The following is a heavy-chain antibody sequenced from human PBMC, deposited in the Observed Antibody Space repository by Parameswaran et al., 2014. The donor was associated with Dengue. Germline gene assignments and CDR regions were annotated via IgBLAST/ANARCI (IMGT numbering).Heavy chain of an antibody. J-gene: IGHJ3*02. CDR2: ISGAGGT. CDR3: AILFSSGWNDAFDI. V-gene: IGHV3-23*01. Sequence: RWIRQPPGKGLEWVSTISGAGGTYYADSVKGRFTISRDNSKNTLFLQMNSLRAEDTAVYYCAILFSSGWNDAFDIWGQGTKVTVSS. D-gene: IGHD6-19*01.